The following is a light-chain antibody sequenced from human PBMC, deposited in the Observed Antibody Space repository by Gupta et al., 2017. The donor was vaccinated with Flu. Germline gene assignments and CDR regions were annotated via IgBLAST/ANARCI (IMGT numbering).Light chain of an antibody. J-gene: IGKJ3*01. V-gene: IGKV3-20*01. CDR3: QQYGASPRT. CDR1: QSVASNY. Sequence: ERATLSCRASQSVASNYLAWYQQKPGQAPRLLIFGASSRATGIPDRFSGSGSGTDFTLTISRLEPEDFAVYYCQQYGASPRTFGPGTKVEIK. CDR2: GAS.